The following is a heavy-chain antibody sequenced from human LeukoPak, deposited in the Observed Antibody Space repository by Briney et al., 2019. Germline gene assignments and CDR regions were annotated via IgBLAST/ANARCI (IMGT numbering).Heavy chain of an antibody. CDR3: ARASYSYDINGWVPFDY. J-gene: IGHJ4*02. CDR1: GNSISSGDNY. CDR2: IYTSGST. Sequence: SETLSLTCTVSGNSISSGDNYWSWIRQPAGKGLEWIGRIYTSGSTNYNPSLKSRVTISGDTSKNQFSLRLSSVTAADTAVYYCARASYSYDINGWVPFDYWGQGTLGTVSS. V-gene: IGHV4-61*02. D-gene: IGHD3-22*01.